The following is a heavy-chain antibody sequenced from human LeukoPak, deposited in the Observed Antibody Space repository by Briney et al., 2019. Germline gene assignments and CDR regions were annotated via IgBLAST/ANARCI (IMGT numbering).Heavy chain of an antibody. V-gene: IGHV4-59*01. CDR2: LFHTRGA. D-gene: IGHD6-6*01. CDR1: GGSISGYY. J-gene: IGHJ6*03. Sequence: PSETLSLTCAVSGGSISGYYWSWSRQSPGRGVEWIGNLFHTRGAWYKSSLKSRVTTSVDTSKNEFSLKLSSVTAADTAVYYCARDRYSSSESPGYYYYYMDVWGKGTTVTVSS. CDR3: ARDRYSSSESPGYYYYYMDV.